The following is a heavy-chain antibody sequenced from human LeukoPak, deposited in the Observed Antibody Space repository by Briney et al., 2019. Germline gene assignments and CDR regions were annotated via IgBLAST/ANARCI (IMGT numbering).Heavy chain of an antibody. Sequence: GGSLRLSCAASGFTFTTYTMNWVRQTPGKGLEWVSFISSSSSAIYYADSVKGRFTISRDNAKNSLFLQMNSLRAEDTAVYYCARALTTLTYEGYWGQGTLVTVSS. CDR1: GFTFTTYT. D-gene: IGHD1-1*01. CDR3: ARALTTLTYEGY. J-gene: IGHJ4*02. CDR2: ISSSSSAI. V-gene: IGHV3-48*01.